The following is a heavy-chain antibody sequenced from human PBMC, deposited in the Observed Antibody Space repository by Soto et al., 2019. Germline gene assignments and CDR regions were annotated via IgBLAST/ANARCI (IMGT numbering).Heavy chain of an antibody. J-gene: IGHJ5*01. V-gene: IGHV1-2*02. CDR1: GYTFTGYY. Sequence: QVQLVQSGAEVKKPGASVKVSCKASGYTFTGYYMHWVRQAPGQGLEWMGWINPNSGGTNYAQTFQGRVTMTRDTAISRAYMELISRRSDDTGVYYWVRGNRIMEWLVRGNWFDSWGQGTLVTVSS. CDR2: INPNSGGT. D-gene: IGHD3-3*01. CDR3: VRGNRIMEWLVRGNWFDS.